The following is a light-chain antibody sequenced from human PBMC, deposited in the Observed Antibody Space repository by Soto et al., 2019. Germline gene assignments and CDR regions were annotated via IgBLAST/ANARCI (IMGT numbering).Light chain of an antibody. V-gene: IGKV3-15*01. CDR1: QSVSSY. CDR3: QQYIDRPLT. Sequence: EIVMTQSPATLSVSPGERATLSCRASQSVSSYVAWYQQKPGQAPRLLVYRASTRATGIPARFSGTGSGTDFTLTIGSLQSEDFAVYYCQQYIDRPLTFGPGTKVD. CDR2: RAS. J-gene: IGKJ3*01.